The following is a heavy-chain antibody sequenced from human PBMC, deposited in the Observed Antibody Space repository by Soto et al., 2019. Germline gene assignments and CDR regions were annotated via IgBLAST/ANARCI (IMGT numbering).Heavy chain of an antibody. V-gene: IGHV4-30-2*01. J-gene: IGHJ4*02. CDR2: IYHSGST. CDR3: ASAGGLGAVAADY. D-gene: IGHD6-19*01. Sequence: QLQLQESGSGLVKPSQTLSLTCAVSGGSISSGGYSWSWIRQPPGKGLEWIGYIYHSGSTYYNPSPKSRVTISVDRAENQFSLKLSSVTAADTAVYYCASAGGLGAVAADYWGQGTLVTVSS. CDR1: GGSISSGGYS.